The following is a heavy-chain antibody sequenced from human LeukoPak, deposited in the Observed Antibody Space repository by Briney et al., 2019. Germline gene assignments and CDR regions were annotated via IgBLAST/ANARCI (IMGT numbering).Heavy chain of an antibody. V-gene: IGHV3-11*01. Sequence: GGSLRLSCAASGFTFSDYYMSWIRQAPGKGLEWVSYISSSGSTIYYADSVKGRLTISRDNSKNTLYLQMNSLRAEDTAVYYCAKEPDANPKAYNDYWGQGTLVTVSS. CDR3: AKEPDANPKAYNDY. D-gene: IGHD4/OR15-4a*01. CDR2: ISSSGSTI. J-gene: IGHJ4*02. CDR1: GFTFSDYY.